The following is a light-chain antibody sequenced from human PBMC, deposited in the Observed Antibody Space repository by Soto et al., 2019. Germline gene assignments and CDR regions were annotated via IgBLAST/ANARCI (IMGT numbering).Light chain of an antibody. CDR1: ESVSSTD. Sequence: EIGLTQSPGTLSLSPGERATLSCRASESVSSTDLAWYQQKPGQAPRLLIYGASSRATGVPDRFSGSGSGTDFALTISRLEPEDFALYYCQQYGSSRTVGEGTGVELK. CDR2: GAS. J-gene: IGKJ1*01. V-gene: IGKV3-20*01. CDR3: QQYGSSRT.